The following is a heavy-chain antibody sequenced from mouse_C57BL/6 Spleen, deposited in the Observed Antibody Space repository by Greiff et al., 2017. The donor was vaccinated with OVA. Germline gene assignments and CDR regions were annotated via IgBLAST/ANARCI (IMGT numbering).Heavy chain of an antibody. CDR2: INPNNGGT. Sequence: VQLQQSGPELVKPGASVKISCKASGYTFTDYYMNWVKQSHGKSLEWIGDINPNNGGTSYNQKFKGKATLTVDKSSSTAYMELRSLTSEDSAVYYCARSYDYDPLDYWGQGTSVTVSS. V-gene: IGHV1-26*01. CDR1: GYTFTDYY. CDR3: ARSYDYDPLDY. J-gene: IGHJ4*01. D-gene: IGHD2-4*01.